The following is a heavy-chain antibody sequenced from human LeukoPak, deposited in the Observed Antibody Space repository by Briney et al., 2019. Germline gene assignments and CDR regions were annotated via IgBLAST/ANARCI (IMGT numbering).Heavy chain of an antibody. D-gene: IGHD3-3*01. CDR1: GYTFTSYD. CDR3: ARASRYYDFWSGQHDY. Sequence: ASVKVSCKASGYTFTSYDINWVRQATGQGLEWMGWMNPNSGNTGYAQKFQGRVTMTRNTSISTAYMELSSLRSEDTAVYYCARASRYYDFWSGQHDYWGQGTLATVSS. J-gene: IGHJ4*02. CDR2: MNPNSGNT. V-gene: IGHV1-8*01.